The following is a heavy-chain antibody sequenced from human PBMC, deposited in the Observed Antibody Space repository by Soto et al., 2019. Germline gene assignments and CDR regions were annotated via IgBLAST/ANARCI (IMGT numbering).Heavy chain of an antibody. CDR2: IYPGDSDT. CDR3: ARQISAVAGSNWFDP. CDR1: GYSFTSYW. Sequence: GESLKISCKGSGYSFTSYWIGWVRQMPRKGLEWMGIIYPGDSDTRYSPSFQGQVTISADKSISTAYLQWSSLKASDTAMYYCARQISAVAGSNWFDPWGQGTLVTVSS. V-gene: IGHV5-51*01. D-gene: IGHD6-19*01. J-gene: IGHJ5*02.